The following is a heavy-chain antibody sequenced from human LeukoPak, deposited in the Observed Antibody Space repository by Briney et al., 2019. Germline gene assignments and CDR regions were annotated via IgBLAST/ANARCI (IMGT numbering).Heavy chain of an antibody. CDR1: GFTFSSYS. V-gene: IGHV3-21*01. CDR2: ISSSSSYI. Sequence: PGGSLRLSCAASGFTFSSYSMNWVRQAPGKGLEWVSSISSSSSYIYYADSVKGRFTTSRDNAKNSLYLQMNSLIAEDTAVYYCARDLGYYYVWGSYRYRDSWGQGTLVTVSS. J-gene: IGHJ4*02. CDR3: ARDLGYYYVWGSYRYRDS. D-gene: IGHD3-16*02.